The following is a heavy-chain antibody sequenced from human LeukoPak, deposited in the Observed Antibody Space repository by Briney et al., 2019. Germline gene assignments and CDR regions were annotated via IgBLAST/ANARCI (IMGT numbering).Heavy chain of an antibody. CDR3: AKELDKWNDVSGDAFDI. D-gene: IGHD1-1*01. J-gene: IGHJ3*02. CDR1: GFTFSSYG. CDR2: ISYDGSNK. V-gene: IGHV3-30*18. Sequence: HPGRSLRLSCAASGFTFSSYGMHWVRQAPGKGLEWVAVISYDGSNKYYRDAVKGRFTISRDSSKNTLYLQMNSLRAEDTAVYYCAKELDKWNDVSGDAFDIWGQGTLVTVSS.